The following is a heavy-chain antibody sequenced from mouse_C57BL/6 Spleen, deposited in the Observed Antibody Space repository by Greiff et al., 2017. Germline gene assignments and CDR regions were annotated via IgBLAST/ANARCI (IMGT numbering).Heavy chain of an antibody. CDR3: ARRDYDGPFAY. J-gene: IGHJ3*01. D-gene: IGHD2-4*01. CDR1: GYTFTSYW. Sequence: QVQLQQPGAELVKPGASVKLSCKASGYTFTSYWMHWVKQRPGRGLEWIGRIDPYSGGTKYNEKFKSKATLTVDKPSSTAYMQLSSLTSEDSAVYYCARRDYDGPFAYWGQGTLVTVSA. V-gene: IGHV1-72*01. CDR2: IDPYSGGT.